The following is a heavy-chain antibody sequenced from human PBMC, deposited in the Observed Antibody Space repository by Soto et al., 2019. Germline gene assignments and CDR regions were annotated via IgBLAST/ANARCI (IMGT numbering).Heavy chain of an antibody. V-gene: IGHV4-30-2*01. D-gene: IGHD1-1*01. CDR2: IYHSGST. CDR1: SGLVRCSGYS. J-gene: IGHJ6*02. Sequence: TSSLIGPSSSGLVRCSGYSYSCVWQPPGKGLEWIGCIYHSGSTYYNPSLKSRVTISVDRSKNQFSLKLSSVTAADTAVYYCAIETGNEYGMDVWVQGTTVSVSS. CDR3: AIETGNEYGMDV.